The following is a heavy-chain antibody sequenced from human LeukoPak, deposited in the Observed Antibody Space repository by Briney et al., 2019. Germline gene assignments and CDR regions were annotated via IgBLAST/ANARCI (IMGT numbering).Heavy chain of an antibody. Sequence: PGGSLRLSCAASGFTFSSYALHWGRQGQGIGLGRVSGIGTAGETKYSASVKGRFTISRENAKNYVYLQMNSLRAGDTAVYYCARASGSHGGIDYWGQGTLVTVSS. V-gene: IGHV3-13*01. CDR2: IGTAGET. CDR1: GFTFSSYA. J-gene: IGHJ4*02. CDR3: ARASGSHGGIDY. D-gene: IGHD1-26*01.